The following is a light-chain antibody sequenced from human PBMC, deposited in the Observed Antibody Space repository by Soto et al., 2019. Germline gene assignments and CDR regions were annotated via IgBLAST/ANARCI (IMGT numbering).Light chain of an antibody. CDR2: DAS. CDR1: QSVSSY. CDR3: QQYHNWPPVT. V-gene: IGKV3-11*01. Sequence: EIVLTKSPATLSLSPGERATLSWRASQSVSSYLAWYQQKPGQAPRLLIYDASNRATGIPARFSGRGTGTDFTLTISSRLPEDFAVYYCQQYHNWPPVTFGGGTKVDIK. J-gene: IGKJ4*01.